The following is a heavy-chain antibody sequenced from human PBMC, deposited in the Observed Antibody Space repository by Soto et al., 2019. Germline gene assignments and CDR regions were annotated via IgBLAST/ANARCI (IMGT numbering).Heavy chain of an antibody. V-gene: IGHV1-2*02. J-gene: IGHJ6*02. D-gene: IGHD6-6*01. CDR1: GYTFTGYY. CDR3: ARSFIAARHYYYYYGMDV. CDR2: INPNSGGT. Sequence: ASVKVSCKASGYTFTGYYMHWVRQAPGQGLEWMGWINPNSGGTNYAQKFQGRVTMTRDTSISTAYMELSRLRSDDTAVYYCARSFIAARHYYYYYGMDVWGQGTTVTVSS.